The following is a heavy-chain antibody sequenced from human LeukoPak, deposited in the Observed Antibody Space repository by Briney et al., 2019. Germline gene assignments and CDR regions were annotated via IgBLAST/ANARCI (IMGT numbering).Heavy chain of an antibody. D-gene: IGHD2-2*01. J-gene: IGHJ4*02. CDR1: GFTFSSYA. CDR3: ARDRYCSSTSCYAPFDY. V-gene: IGHV3-64*01. CDR2: ISSNGGST. Sequence: PGGSLRLSCAASGFTFSSYAMHWVRQAPGKGLEYVSAISSNGGSTYYSNSVKGRFTISRDNSKNTLYLQMGSLRAEDMAVYYCARDRYCSSTSCYAPFDYWGQGALVTVSS.